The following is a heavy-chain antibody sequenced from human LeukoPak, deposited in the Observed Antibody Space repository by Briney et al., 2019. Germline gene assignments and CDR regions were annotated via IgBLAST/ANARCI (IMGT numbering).Heavy chain of an antibody. D-gene: IGHD3-22*01. Sequence: SETLSLTCAVYGGSFSGYYWSWIRQPPGKGLEWIGEINHSGSTNYNPSLKSRVTISVDTSKNQFSLKLSSVTAADTAVYYCARARNAPDYYDRSGYYSGARLTLDYWGQGTLVTVSS. CDR1: GGSFSGYY. J-gene: IGHJ4*02. CDR3: ARARNAPDYYDRSGYYSGARLTLDY. V-gene: IGHV4-34*01. CDR2: INHSGST.